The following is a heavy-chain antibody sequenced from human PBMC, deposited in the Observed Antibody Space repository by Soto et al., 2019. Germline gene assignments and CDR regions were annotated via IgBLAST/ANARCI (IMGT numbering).Heavy chain of an antibody. CDR2: INAGNGNT. D-gene: IGHD4-17*01. Sequence: QVQLVQSGAEEKKPGASVKVSCKASGYTFTSYAMHWVRQAPGQRLEWMGWINAGNGNTKYSQKFQGRVTITRDTXVXTXXMELSSLRSEDTAVYYCARDGGGYGGNSVSGWFDPWGQGTLVTVSS. J-gene: IGHJ5*02. CDR1: GYTFTSYA. V-gene: IGHV1-3*05. CDR3: ARDGGGYGGNSVSGWFDP.